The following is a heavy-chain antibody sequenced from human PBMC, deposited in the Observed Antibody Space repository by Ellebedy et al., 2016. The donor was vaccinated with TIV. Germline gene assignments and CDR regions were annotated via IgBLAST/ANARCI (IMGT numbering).Heavy chain of an antibody. Sequence: PGGSLRLSCKGSGYSFTTYWIGWVRQMPGKGLEWLGIIFPADSHPRYSPSIQGQVSISVDKSISTAYLQWSSLKASDAAMYYCAIGGGEWNDHFDYWGQGTLVSVSS. CDR1: GYSFTTYW. V-gene: IGHV5-51*01. D-gene: IGHD1-1*01. CDR2: IFPADSHP. CDR3: AIGGGEWNDHFDY. J-gene: IGHJ4*02.